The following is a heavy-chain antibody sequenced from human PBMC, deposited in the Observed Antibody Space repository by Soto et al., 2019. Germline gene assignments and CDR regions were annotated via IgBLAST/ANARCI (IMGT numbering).Heavy chain of an antibody. CDR1: GFTFSNAW. CDR3: TTPVPYYDILSDEGAFDI. D-gene: IGHD3-9*01. J-gene: IGHJ3*02. Sequence: EVQLVESGGGLVKPGGSLRLSCAASGFTFSNAWMSWVRQAPGKGLEWVGRIKSKTDGGTTDYAAPVKGRFTISRDDSKNTLYLQMNSLKTEDTAVYYCTTPVPYYDILSDEGAFDIWGQGTMVTVSS. CDR2: IKSKTDGGTT. V-gene: IGHV3-15*01.